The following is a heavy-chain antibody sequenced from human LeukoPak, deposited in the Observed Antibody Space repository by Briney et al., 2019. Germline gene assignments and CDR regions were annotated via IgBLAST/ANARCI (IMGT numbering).Heavy chain of an antibody. J-gene: IGHJ4*02. CDR3: ARENGTSTTFHY. CDR1: GFTFSDYY. Sequence: GGSLRLSCAASGFTFSDYYMNWIRQAPGKGLEWVSYISSTSSYINYADSVKGRFTISRDNAKNSLYLQLNSLRAEDTAVYYCARENGTSTTFHYWGQGTLVTVSS. V-gene: IGHV3-11*05. D-gene: IGHD2-2*01. CDR2: ISSTSSYI.